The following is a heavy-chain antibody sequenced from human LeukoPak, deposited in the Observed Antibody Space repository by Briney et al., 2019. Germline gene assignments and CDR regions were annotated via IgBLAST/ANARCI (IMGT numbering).Heavy chain of an antibody. V-gene: IGHV3-74*01. CDR1: GFFFSTYW. CDR3: ARDYYDSSGNDY. J-gene: IGHJ4*02. CDR2: INSDGSST. Sequence: GGSLRLSCEASGFFFSTYWMAWVRQAPGKGLVWVSRINSDGSSTSYADSVKGRLTISRDNAKNTLYLQMNSLRAEDTAVYYCARDYYDSSGNDYWGQGTLVTVSS. D-gene: IGHD3-22*01.